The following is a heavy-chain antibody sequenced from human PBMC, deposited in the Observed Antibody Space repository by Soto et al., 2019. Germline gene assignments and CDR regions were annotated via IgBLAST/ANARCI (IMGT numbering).Heavy chain of an antibody. Sequence: QVQLQESGPGLVKPSETLSLTCTVSGGSISSYYWSWIRQPPGKGLEWIGYIYYSGSTNYNPSLKSRVTISVDTSQNQFSLKLSSVTAADTAVYYCARIQIFALENWFDPWGQGTLVTVSS. CDR2: IYYSGST. V-gene: IGHV4-59*01. CDR1: GGSISSYY. CDR3: ARIQIFALENWFDP. J-gene: IGHJ5*02. D-gene: IGHD3-9*01.